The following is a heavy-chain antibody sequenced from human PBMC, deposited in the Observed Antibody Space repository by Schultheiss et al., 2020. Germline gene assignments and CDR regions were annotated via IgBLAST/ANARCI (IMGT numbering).Heavy chain of an antibody. CDR2: ISSSGSTI. Sequence: GGSLRLSCAASGFTFSSYEMNWVRQAPGKGLEWVSYISSSGSTIYYADSVKGRFTISRDNAKNSLYLQMNSLRAEDTAVYYCAKDSGSYPVHYFDYWGQGTLVTVSS. CDR1: GFTFSSYE. D-gene: IGHD1-26*01. V-gene: IGHV3-48*03. CDR3: AKDSGSYPVHYFDY. J-gene: IGHJ4*02.